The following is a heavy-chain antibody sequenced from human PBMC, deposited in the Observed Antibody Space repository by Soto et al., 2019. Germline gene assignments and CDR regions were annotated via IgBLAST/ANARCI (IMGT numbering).Heavy chain of an antibody. V-gene: IGHV4-34*01. CDR1: GGSFSGYY. D-gene: IGHD3-10*01. CDR3: ARGTYYYGSGSYSHPFRYYYYGMDV. CDR2: INHSGST. Sequence: PSETLSLTCAVYGGSFSGYYWSWMRQPPGKGLEWIGEINHSGSTNYNPSLKSRVTISVDTSKNQFSLKLSSVTAADTAVYYCARGTYYYGSGSYSHPFRYYYYGMDVWGQGTTVTVSS. J-gene: IGHJ6*02.